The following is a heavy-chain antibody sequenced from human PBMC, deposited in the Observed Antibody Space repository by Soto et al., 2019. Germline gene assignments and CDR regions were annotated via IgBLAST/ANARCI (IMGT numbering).Heavy chain of an antibody. CDR1: GDSVSSNSAA. CDR2: TYYRSKWYN. D-gene: IGHD2-2*03. V-gene: IGHV6-1*01. Sequence: SQTLSLTCAISGDSVSSNSAAWNWIRPSPSRGLEWLGRTYYRSKWYNDYAVSVKSRITINPDTSKNQFSLQLNSVTPEDTAVYYCARGLGVGYCSSTSCHRYYYYYYMDVWGKGTTVTVSS. CDR3: ARGLGVGYCSSTSCHRYYYYYYMDV. J-gene: IGHJ6*03.